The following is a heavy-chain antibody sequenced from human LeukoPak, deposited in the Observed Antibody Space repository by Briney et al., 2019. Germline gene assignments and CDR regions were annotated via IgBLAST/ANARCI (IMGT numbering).Heavy chain of an antibody. V-gene: IGHV3-7*05. CDR3: ARDRDWVTDY. CDR1: GFTFSGYW. CDR2: IKQDGSDK. D-gene: IGHD3-9*01. J-gene: IGHJ4*02. Sequence: GGSLRLSCAASGFTFSGYWMSWVRQAPGKGLEWVANIKQDGSDKYYVDSVKGRFTISKDNAKNSLYLQMNSLRAEDTAVYYCARDRDWVTDYWGQGTLVTVSS.